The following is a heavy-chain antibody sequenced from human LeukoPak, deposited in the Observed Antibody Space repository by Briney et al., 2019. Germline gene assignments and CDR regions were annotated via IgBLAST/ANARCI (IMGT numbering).Heavy chain of an antibody. CDR1: GFTFDTHH. CDR3: ARDQALQLVGDS. V-gene: IGHV3-23*01. D-gene: IGHD6-13*01. CDR2: ITGSGGTT. Sequence: GGSLGLSCAASGFTFDTHHMSWVRQAPGKGLEWLSDITGSGGTTHYSDSVTGRFTISRDNSKNTLYLQMDSLRVEDTAVYYCARDQALQLVGDSWGQGTLVSVSS. J-gene: IGHJ4*02.